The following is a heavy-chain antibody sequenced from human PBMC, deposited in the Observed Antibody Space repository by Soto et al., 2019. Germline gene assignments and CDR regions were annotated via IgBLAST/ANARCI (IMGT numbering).Heavy chain of an antibody. D-gene: IGHD5-12*01. CDR1: GYTFISYD. CDR3: ARGDGYIFDY. V-gene: IGHV1-8*01. Sequence: QVQLVQSGAEVKKPGASVKVSCKASGYTFISYDINWVRQATGQGLEWMGWMNPNTGDTGYAQKFQGRVTMTRNTSQKHANLELSSLRSDDTAVYFCARGDGYIFDYWGQGTLVTVSS. J-gene: IGHJ4*02. CDR2: MNPNTGDT.